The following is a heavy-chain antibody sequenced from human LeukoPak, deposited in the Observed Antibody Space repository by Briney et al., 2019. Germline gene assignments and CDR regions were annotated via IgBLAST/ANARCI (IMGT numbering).Heavy chain of an antibody. J-gene: IGHJ4*02. D-gene: IGHD3-9*01. CDR1: GFTFSSYA. V-gene: IGHV3-30*04. CDR3: ARDRYDILTGSLGY. Sequence: GGSLRLSCAASGFTFSSYAMHWVRQAPGKGLEWVAVISYDGSNKYYADSVKGRFTISRDNSKNTLYLQMNSPRAEDTAVYYCARDRYDILTGSLGYWGQGTLVTVSS. CDR2: ISYDGSNK.